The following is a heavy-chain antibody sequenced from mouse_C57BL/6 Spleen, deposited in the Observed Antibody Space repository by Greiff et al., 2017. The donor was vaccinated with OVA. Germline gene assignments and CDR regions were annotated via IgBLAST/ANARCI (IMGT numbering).Heavy chain of an antibody. CDR1: GYTFTSYW. CDR3: ARSEGLLRYFDY. J-gene: IGHJ2*01. V-gene: IGHV1-69*01. D-gene: IGHD1-1*01. Sequence: QVQLQQPGAELVMPGASVKLSCKASGYTFTSYWMHWVKQRPGQGLEWIGEIDPSDSYTNYNQKFKGKSTLTVDKSSSTAYMQLSSLTSDDSAVYYCARSEGLLRYFDYWGQGTTLTVSS. CDR2: IDPSDSYT.